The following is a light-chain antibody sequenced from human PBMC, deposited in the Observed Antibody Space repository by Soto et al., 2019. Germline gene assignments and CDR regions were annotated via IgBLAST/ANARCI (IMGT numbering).Light chain of an antibody. V-gene: IGKV3-15*01. Sequence: MTQSPSSLSVSPGERATLSCRASQSVSTNLAWYQQKPGQVPSLLIYGASTRASGIPARFSGSGSGTEFTLTIGSLQSEDFAVYYCQQYSSSPSFGQGTRLEIK. CDR3: QQYSSSPS. J-gene: IGKJ5*01. CDR1: QSVSTN. CDR2: GAS.